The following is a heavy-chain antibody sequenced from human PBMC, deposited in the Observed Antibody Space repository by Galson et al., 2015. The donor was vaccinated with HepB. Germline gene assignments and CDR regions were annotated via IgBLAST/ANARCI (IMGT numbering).Heavy chain of an antibody. D-gene: IGHD2-2*01. CDR2: ISSSGSTI. J-gene: IGHJ6*02. CDR1: GFTFINCS. CDR3: ARGYQQLYYYYYAMDA. V-gene: IGHV3-48*02. Sequence: SLRLSCAASGFTFINCSMNWVRQAPGKGLEWVSYISSSGSTIHYADSVKGRFTVSRDNAKNSLYLQMDSLRDEDTAVYYCARGYQQLYYYYYAMDAWGQGTTVTVSS.